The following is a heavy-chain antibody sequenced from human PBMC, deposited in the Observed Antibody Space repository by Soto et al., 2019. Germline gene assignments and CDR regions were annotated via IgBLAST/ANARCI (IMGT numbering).Heavy chain of an antibody. J-gene: IGHJ6*02. CDR2: ISGGGDST. Sequence: GGSLRLSCAASGFTFSSYAMSWVRQAPGKGLEWVSVISGGGDSTYYADSVKGRFTISRDNSKNTLYLQMNSLRAEDTAVFYCAKDSPTIFGVDAMDVWGQGTTVTVSS. V-gene: IGHV3-23*01. CDR1: GFTFSSYA. D-gene: IGHD3-3*01. CDR3: AKDSPTIFGVDAMDV.